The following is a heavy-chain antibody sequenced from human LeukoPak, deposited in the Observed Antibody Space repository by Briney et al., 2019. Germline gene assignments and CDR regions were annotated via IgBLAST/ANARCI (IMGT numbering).Heavy chain of an antibody. J-gene: IGHJ6*03. Sequence: SETLSLTCTVSAYFISSGYYWGWIRQPPGKGLEWIGSIYHSGSTYYNPSLKSRVTISVDTSKNQFSLKLSSVTAADTAVYYCARDPIPYCSGGSCYSHYYYYMDVWGKGTTVTVSS. CDR3: ARDPIPYCSGGSCYSHYYYYMDV. CDR1: AYFISSGYY. D-gene: IGHD2-15*01. CDR2: IYHSGST. V-gene: IGHV4-38-2*02.